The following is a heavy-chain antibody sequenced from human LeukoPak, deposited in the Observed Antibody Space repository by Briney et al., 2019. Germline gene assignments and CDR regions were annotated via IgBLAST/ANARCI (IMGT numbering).Heavy chain of an antibody. V-gene: IGHV4-59*01. D-gene: IGHD3-10*01. CDR3: ARGDLLVTMVRGVPYYYYYMDV. CDR2: IYYSGST. Sequence: SETLSLTCTVSGGSISSYYWSWIRQPPGKGLEWIGYIYYSGSTNYNPSLKSRVTISVDTSKNQFSLKLSSVTAADTAVYYCARGDLLVTMVRGVPYYYYYMDVWGKGTTVTISS. J-gene: IGHJ6*03. CDR1: GGSISSYY.